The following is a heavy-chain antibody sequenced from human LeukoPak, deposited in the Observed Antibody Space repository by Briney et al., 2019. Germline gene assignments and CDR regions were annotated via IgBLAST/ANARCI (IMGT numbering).Heavy chain of an antibody. CDR2: IYSGGST. D-gene: IGHD6-13*01. Sequence: PGGSLRLSCAASGFTVSSNYMSWVRQAPGKGLEGVSVIYSGGSTHDADCVKGRFTISRDNSKNTLYLQMNSLRAEDTAVYYCAREDSSSWKGLGAFDIWGQGTMVTVSS. CDR3: AREDSSSWKGLGAFDI. CDR1: GFTVSSNY. J-gene: IGHJ3*02. V-gene: IGHV3-53*01.